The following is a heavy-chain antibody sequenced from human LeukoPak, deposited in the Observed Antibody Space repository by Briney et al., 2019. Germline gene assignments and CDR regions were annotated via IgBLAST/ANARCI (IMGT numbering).Heavy chain of an antibody. CDR3: ARWGRSRDGYNSGDY. V-gene: IGHV1-2*02. CDR2: INPNSGGT. Sequence: ASVKVSCKASGYTFTGYYMHWVRQAPGQGLEWMGWINPNSGGTNYAQKFQGRVTMTRDTSISTAYMELSRLRSDDTAVYYYARWGRSRDGYNSGDYWGQGTLVTVSS. D-gene: IGHD5-24*01. J-gene: IGHJ4*02. CDR1: GYTFTGYY.